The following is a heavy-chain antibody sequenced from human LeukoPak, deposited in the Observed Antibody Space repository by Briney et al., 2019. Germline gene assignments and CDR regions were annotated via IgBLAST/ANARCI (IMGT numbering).Heavy chain of an antibody. CDR2: IYTSGST. J-gene: IGHJ3*02. CDR3: ARDLVVPAADGGAFDI. V-gene: IGHV4-4*07. D-gene: IGHD2-2*01. Sequence: SETLSLTCTVSGGSISSYYWSWIRQPAGKGLEWIGRIYTSGSTNYNPSLKSRVTMSVDTSKNQFSLKLSSVTAADTAVYYCARDLVVPAADGGAFDIGGQGTMVTVSS. CDR1: GGSISSYY.